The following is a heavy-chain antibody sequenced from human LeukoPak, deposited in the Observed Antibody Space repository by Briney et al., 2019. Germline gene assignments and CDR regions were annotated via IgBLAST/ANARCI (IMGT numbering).Heavy chain of an antibody. D-gene: IGHD2-2*01. CDR2: INPNSGGT. CDR3: ARARSTSSYIDY. J-gene: IGHJ4*02. CDR1: GYTFTGYY. Sequence: APVKVSRKASGYTFTGYYMHWVRQAPGQGLEWMGWINPNSGGTNYAQKFQGRVTMTRDTSISTAYMELSRLRSDDTAVYYCARARSTSSYIDYWGQGTLVTVSS. V-gene: IGHV1-2*02.